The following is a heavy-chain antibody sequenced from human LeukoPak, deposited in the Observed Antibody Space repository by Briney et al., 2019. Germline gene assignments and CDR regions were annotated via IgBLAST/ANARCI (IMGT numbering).Heavy chain of an antibody. CDR1: GGSFSGYY. CDR2: INHSGST. J-gene: IGHJ4*02. D-gene: IGHD5-18*01. Sequence: PSETLSLTCAVYGGSFSGYYWSWIRQPPGKGLEWIGEINHSGSTKYNPSLTSRVTISVDTSKNQFSLKLSSVTAADTAVYYCARGKGYSYGYVDYWGQGTLVTVSS. CDR3: ARGKGYSYGYVDY. V-gene: IGHV4-34*01.